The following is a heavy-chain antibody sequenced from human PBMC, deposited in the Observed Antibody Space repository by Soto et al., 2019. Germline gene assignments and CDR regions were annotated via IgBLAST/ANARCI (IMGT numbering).Heavy chain of an antibody. CDR1: GFTVSTNY. J-gene: IGHJ4*02. CDR2: LYSGGST. D-gene: IGHD3-3*02. CDR3: ARHRDAFSSTFDY. Sequence: EVQLVETGGGLIQPGGSLRLSCEVSGFTVSTNYMSWVRQAPGKGLEWVSALYSGGSTYYADSVKGRFTISRDNSKNTLHLQMNSLRAEDTAPYYCARHRDAFSSTFDYWGQGTLVTVSS. V-gene: IGHV3-53*02.